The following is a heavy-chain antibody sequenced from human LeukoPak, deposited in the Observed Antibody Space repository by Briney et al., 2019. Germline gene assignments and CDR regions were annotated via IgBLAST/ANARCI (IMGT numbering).Heavy chain of an antibody. Sequence: SVKVSCKASGGTFSSYAISWVRQAPGQGLEWMGGIIPIFGTANYAQKFQGRVTITADESTSTAYMELCSLRSEDTAVYYCARDEAYYDSSGYYSNWFDPWGQGTLVTVSS. D-gene: IGHD3-22*01. J-gene: IGHJ5*02. CDR2: IIPIFGTA. CDR1: GGTFSSYA. V-gene: IGHV1-69*13. CDR3: ARDEAYYDSSGYYSNWFDP.